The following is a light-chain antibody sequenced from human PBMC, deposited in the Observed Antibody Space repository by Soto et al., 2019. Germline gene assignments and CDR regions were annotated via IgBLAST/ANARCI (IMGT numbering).Light chain of an antibody. V-gene: IGKV1-39*01. CDR2: AAS. Sequence: DIQMTQFPSSLSASVGDRVTITCRASETISDYLNWYQHKPGTAPKLLIFAASSLQSGVPSRFSGGGSGTSFTLTITSLQPEDFVTYYCQQSYRAPLTFGGGTKVEIQ. J-gene: IGKJ4*01. CDR3: QQSYRAPLT. CDR1: ETISDY.